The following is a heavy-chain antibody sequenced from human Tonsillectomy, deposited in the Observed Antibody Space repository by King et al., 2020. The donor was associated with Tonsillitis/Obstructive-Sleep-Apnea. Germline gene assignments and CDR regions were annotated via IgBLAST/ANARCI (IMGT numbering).Heavy chain of an antibody. CDR1: GFTFSSYE. CDR3: ARDRAYCGGGCYSGFFDV. CDR2: ISSSGTTI. J-gene: IGHJ2*01. Sequence: EQLVQSGGGLVQPGGSLRLSCAASGFTFSSYEMNWVRQAPGKGLEWVSYISSSGTTIYYADSVKGRFTISRDNAKNSLYLQMNSLRAEDTAVYYCARDRAYCGGGCYSGFFDVWGRGTLVTVSS. D-gene: IGHD2-21*01. V-gene: IGHV3-48*03.